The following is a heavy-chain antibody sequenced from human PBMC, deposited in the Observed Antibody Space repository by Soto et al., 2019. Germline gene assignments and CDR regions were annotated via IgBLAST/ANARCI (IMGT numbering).Heavy chain of an antibody. J-gene: IGHJ6*03. CDR1: GFTFDDYA. V-gene: IGHV3-9*01. D-gene: IGHD2-15*01. Sequence: EVQLVESGGGLVQPGRSLRLSCAASGFTFDDYAMHWVRQAPGKGLEWVSGISWNSGGIGYADSVKGRFTISRDNAKNSLYLQMNSLRAEDTALYYCAKDDTETLLSSYMDVWGKGTTVTVSS. CDR2: ISWNSGGI. CDR3: AKDDTETLLSSYMDV.